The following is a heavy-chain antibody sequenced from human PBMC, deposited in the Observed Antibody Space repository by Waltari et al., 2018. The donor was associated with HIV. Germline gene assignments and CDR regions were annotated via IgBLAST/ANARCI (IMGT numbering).Heavy chain of an antibody. D-gene: IGHD3-16*01. CDR1: GDTCRSYA. Sequence: QVQLVQSGAEVKKPGSSVKVSCKASGDTCRSYAISWVRQAPGQGLEWMGGIIPVFGTTNYAQKFQGRVTITADESTSTAYMELSSLRSEDTAVYYCASPISPGGMYYYGMDVWGQGTTVTVSS. V-gene: IGHV1-69*12. J-gene: IGHJ6*02. CDR3: ASPISPGGMYYYGMDV. CDR2: IIPVFGTT.